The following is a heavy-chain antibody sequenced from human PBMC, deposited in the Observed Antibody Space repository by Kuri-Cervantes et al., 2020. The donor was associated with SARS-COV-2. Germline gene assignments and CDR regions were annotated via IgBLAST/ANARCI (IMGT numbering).Heavy chain of an antibody. Sequence: GESLKISCAASGFTFSSYSMNWVRQALGKGLEWVSSISSSSSYIYYADSVKGRFTISRDNATNSLCLQMNSLRAENTAVYYCASLFSYGSGRLGYYYGRDVWGQGTTVTVSS. CDR2: ISSSSSYI. V-gene: IGHV3-21*01. J-gene: IGHJ6*02. CDR3: ASLFSYGSGRLGYYYGRDV. D-gene: IGHD3-10*01. CDR1: GFTFSSYS.